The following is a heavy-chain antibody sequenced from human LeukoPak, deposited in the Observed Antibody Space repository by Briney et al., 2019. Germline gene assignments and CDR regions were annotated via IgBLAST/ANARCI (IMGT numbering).Heavy chain of an antibody. D-gene: IGHD6-13*01. CDR1: GFTVSSNY. CDR3: ARASAAAGLLLGYYYGMDV. J-gene: IGHJ6*02. V-gene: IGHV3-66*01. CDR2: IYSGGST. Sequence: GGSLRLSCAASGFTVSSNYMSWVRQAPGKGLEWVSVIYSGGSTYYADSVKGRFTISRDNSKNTLYLQMNSLRAEDTAVYYCARASAAAGLLLGYYYGMDVWGQGTTVTVSS.